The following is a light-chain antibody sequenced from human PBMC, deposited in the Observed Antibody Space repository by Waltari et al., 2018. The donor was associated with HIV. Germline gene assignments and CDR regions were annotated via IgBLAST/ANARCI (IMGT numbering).Light chain of an antibody. J-gene: IGLJ3*02. CDR1: AGHSSYA. CDR3: QTWDTGPWV. V-gene: IGLV4-69*02. CDR2: LNSDGSH. Sequence: QLILTQSPSASASLGASVRLTCTLSAGHSSYAIAWHQPQPEKGPRYLMKLNSDGSHTKGDGIPDRFSGSSSGTERFLTISSLQSDDEADYYCQTWDTGPWVFGGGTKLTVL.